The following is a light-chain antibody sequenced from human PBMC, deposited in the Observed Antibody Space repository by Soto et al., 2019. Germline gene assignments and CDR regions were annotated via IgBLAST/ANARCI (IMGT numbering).Light chain of an antibody. Sequence: DIQMTQSPSSLSASVGDRVTITCRASQSISSSLNWYQQKPGKAPKLLIYAASSLQSGVPSRFSGRGSGTDFTLTIISLQPEDFATYYCQQSYSTPWTFGQGTKVEIK. J-gene: IGKJ1*01. V-gene: IGKV1-39*01. CDR1: QSISSS. CDR3: QQSYSTPWT. CDR2: AAS.